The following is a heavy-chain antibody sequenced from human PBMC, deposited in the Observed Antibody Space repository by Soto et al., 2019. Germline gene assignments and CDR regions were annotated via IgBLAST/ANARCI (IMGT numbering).Heavy chain of an antibody. V-gene: IGHV1-18*01. Sequence: ASVKVSCKASGHTFTSYGISWVRQAPGQGLEWMGWISAYNGNTNYAQKLQGRVTMTTDTSTSTAYMELRSLRSDDTAVYYCARTEIRFLELSVDAFDIWGQGTMVTVSS. J-gene: IGHJ3*02. CDR3: ARTEIRFLELSVDAFDI. D-gene: IGHD3-3*01. CDR1: GHTFTSYG. CDR2: ISAYNGNT.